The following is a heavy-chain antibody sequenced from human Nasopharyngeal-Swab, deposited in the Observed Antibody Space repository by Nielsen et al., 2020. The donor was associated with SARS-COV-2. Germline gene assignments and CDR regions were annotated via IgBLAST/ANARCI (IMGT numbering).Heavy chain of an antibody. J-gene: IGHJ6*03. CDR2: FYSGGTT. CDR1: GFTVGSNY. Sequence: GGSLRLSCAASGFTVGSNYMHWVRQAPGEGLEWVSAFYSGGTTYYADSVKGRVTISRDNSNNTVYLQMNSLRAEDTAVYYCARGSTVSSYYHYMDVWGKGTTVTVSS. D-gene: IGHD2-2*01. V-gene: IGHV3-66*01. CDR3: ARGSTVSSYYHYMDV.